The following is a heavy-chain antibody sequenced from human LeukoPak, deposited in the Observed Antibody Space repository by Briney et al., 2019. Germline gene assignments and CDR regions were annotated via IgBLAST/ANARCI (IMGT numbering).Heavy chain of an antibody. CDR1: GFPFGSYW. CDR2: IKSDGRST. Sequence: GGALRLSFAASGFPFGSYWMHWVRPAPGRGLVWISRIKSDGRSTSYWGSVKGRFTISRENAKTTIYLQMNSVSSEDTAVYYCARGGGEWLPPNYWGQGTLVTVSS. V-gene: IGHV3-74*01. CDR3: ARGGGEWLPPNY. D-gene: IGHD5-12*01. J-gene: IGHJ4*01.